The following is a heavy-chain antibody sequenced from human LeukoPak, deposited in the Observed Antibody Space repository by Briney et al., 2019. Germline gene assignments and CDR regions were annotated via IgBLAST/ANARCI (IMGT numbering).Heavy chain of an antibody. CDR1: GFTFSDYW. Sequence: PGGSLRLSCAASGFTFSDYWMHWVRQAPGKGLVWVSRISSDGSRVTYADSVKGRFTISRDNAKNTLYLQMNSLRAEDTAVYYCARDLWRLAYYYYYMDVWGKGTTVTVSS. D-gene: IGHD6-19*01. CDR3: ARDLWRLAYYYYYMDV. CDR2: ISSDGSRV. J-gene: IGHJ6*03. V-gene: IGHV3-74*01.